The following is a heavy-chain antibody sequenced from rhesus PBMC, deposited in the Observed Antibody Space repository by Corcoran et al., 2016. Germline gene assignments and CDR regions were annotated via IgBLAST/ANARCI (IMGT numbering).Heavy chain of an antibody. CDR1: GGSISSNY. D-gene: IGHD3-16*01. J-gene: IGHJ5-2*02. CDR2: ISGSGGST. V-gene: IGHV4-173*01. CDR3: ARLVVVFNSLDV. Sequence: QLQLQESGPGLVKPSETLSLTCAVSGGSISSNYWSWIRQPPGKGLEGLGRISGSGGSTDSTPSLKSGITISTDTSKNQFSLKLGSVTAADTAVYYCARLVVVFNSLDVWGRGVLVTVSS.